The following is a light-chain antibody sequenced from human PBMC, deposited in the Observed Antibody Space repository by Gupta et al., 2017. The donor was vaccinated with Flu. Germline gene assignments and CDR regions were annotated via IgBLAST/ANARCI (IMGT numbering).Light chain of an antibody. J-gene: IGKJ2*01. V-gene: IGKV2-30*02. Sequence: VTLGQTASIYCSSSQRRVHRNGNTYLNWFQQKPGHSPRRLIYKGSNRDSGVPDRFSGSGSDTDFTLKISRVEADDVGVYYCKHGKRCPYAFGQGTKLDI. CDR3: KHGKRCPYA. CDR2: KGS. CDR1: QRRVHRNGNTY.